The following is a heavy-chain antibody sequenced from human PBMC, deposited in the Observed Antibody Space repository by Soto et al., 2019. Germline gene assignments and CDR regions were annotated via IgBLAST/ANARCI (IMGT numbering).Heavy chain of an antibody. CDR2: IYSGGST. CDR3: ARPYSSSWYSFDY. Sequence: EVQLVESGGGLVQPGGSLRLTCAASGFTVSSNYMSWVRQAPGKGLEWVSVIYSGGSTHYADSVKGRFTISRDNSKNTLYLQMNSLRAEDTALYYCARPYSSSWYSFDYWGQGTLVTVSS. CDR1: GFTVSSNY. D-gene: IGHD6-13*01. J-gene: IGHJ4*02. V-gene: IGHV3-66*04.